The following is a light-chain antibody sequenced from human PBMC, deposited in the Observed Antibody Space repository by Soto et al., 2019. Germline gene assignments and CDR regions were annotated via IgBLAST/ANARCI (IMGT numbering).Light chain of an antibody. Sequence: QSVLTQPPSVSATPGQGVNLSCSGGDSNIGSTAVNWYQQLPGTAPKLLIYSSNQRPSGVPDRISGSKSGTSASLAISGLQSEDEADYYCAAWDDDLHVWLFGGGTKLTVL. CDR3: AAWDDDLHVWL. V-gene: IGLV1-44*01. CDR2: SSN. CDR1: DSNIGSTA. J-gene: IGLJ3*02.